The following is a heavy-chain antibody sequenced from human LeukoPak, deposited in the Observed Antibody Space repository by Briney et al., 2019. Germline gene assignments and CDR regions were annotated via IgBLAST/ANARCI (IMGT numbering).Heavy chain of an antibody. V-gene: IGHV6-1*01. CDR1: GDSVSSNSAG. CDR3: ARGRPSYYGMDV. D-gene: IGHD6-6*01. J-gene: IGHJ6*02. CDR2: VYYRAKWYN. Sequence: SQTLSLTCAISGDSVSSNSAGWNWIRQSPSRGLEWLGMVYYRAKWYNDYEVLVKSRITINADTSKYQFSLQLTSVTPEDTAVYYCARGRPSYYGMDVWGQGTTVTVSS.